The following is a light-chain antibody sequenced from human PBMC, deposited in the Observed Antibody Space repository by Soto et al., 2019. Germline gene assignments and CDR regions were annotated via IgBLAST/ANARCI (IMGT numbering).Light chain of an antibody. CDR3: QSSDSSGRYPYV. Sequence: ELTQPPSVSVSPGQTARITCSGDALPKQYAYWYQQKPGQAPVAVIYKDNERPSGIPERFSGSTSGTTVTLTISGVQAEDEADYFCQSSDSSGRYPYVFGTGTKVTVL. CDR2: KDN. J-gene: IGLJ1*01. V-gene: IGLV3-25*02. CDR1: ALPKQY.